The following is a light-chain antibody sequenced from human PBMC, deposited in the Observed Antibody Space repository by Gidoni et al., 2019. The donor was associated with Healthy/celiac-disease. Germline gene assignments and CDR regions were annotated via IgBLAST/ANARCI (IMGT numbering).Light chain of an antibody. CDR3: QQEDSTPLT. V-gene: IGKV4-1*01. J-gene: IGKJ4*01. CDR1: QSVLYSSKNKNY. Sequence: DIVLTQSPASLAVSLSARATINCKSSQSVLYSSKNKNYLAWYYQKPGQPPKLVLYWESTRESGVPDGFSGSGSGTDFTLTISSVQAEDVAVYCRQQEDSTPLTFGGGTKVEIK. CDR2: WES.